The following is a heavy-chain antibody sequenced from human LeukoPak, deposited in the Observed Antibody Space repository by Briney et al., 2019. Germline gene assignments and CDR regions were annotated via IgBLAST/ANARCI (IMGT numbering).Heavy chain of an antibody. CDR2: ISYDGSNK. D-gene: IGHD6-13*01. Sequence: GGSLRLSCAASGFTFSSYAMHWVRQAPGKGLEWVAVISYDGSNKYYADSVKGRFTISRDNSKNTLYLQMNSLRAEDTAVYYCARVGLPEISSSWYNYWGQGTLVTVSS. CDR3: ARVGLPEISSSWYNY. V-gene: IGHV3-30-3*01. CDR1: GFTFSSYA. J-gene: IGHJ4*02.